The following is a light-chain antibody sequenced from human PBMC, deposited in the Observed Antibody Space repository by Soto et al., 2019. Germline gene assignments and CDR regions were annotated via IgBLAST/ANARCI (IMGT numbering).Light chain of an antibody. CDR1: QSVNSN. CDR2: VAS. V-gene: IGKV3-15*01. J-gene: IGKJ4*01. CDR3: QQYNVCPLT. Sequence: EIVMTQSPVTLSVSPGDRATLSCRASQSVNSNLAWSQQKPGQTPKLLIYVASARASGIPARFSGRGSGTEFTLTISSLQSEDCAVYYCQQYNVCPLTFGGGTKVEFK.